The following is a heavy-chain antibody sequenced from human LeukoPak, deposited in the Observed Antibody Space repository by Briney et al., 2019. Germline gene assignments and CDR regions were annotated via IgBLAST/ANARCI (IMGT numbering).Heavy chain of an antibody. D-gene: IGHD3-10*01. J-gene: IGHJ4*02. Sequence: PSQTLSLTCAVSGGSISSGGYSWSWIRQPPGKGLEWIGYIHHSGSTYYNPSLKSRVTISVDRSKNQFSLKLSSVTAADTAVYYCARDASMVRGVPRIWGQGTLVTVSS. V-gene: IGHV4-30-2*01. CDR2: IHHSGST. CDR1: GGSISSGGYS. CDR3: ARDASMVRGVPRI.